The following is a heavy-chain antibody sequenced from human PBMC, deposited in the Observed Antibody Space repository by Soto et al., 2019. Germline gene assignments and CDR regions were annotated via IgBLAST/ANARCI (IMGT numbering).Heavy chain of an antibody. V-gene: IGHV1-69*12. CDR1: GGTFSSYA. CDR3: ARAPSLLLERRYGWFDP. CDR2: IIPLFGTA. D-gene: IGHD1-1*01. Sequence: QVQLVQSGAEVKKPGSSVKVSCKASGGTFSSYAISWVRQAPGQGLEWMGGIIPLFGTANYAQKFQGRVTITADESTSTAYMELSSLRSEDTAVYYCARAPSLLLERRYGWFDPWGQGTLVTVSS. J-gene: IGHJ5*02.